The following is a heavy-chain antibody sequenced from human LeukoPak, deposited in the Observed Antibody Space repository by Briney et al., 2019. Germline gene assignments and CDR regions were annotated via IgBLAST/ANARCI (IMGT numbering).Heavy chain of an antibody. CDR1: GGSISSYY. D-gene: IGHD5-24*01. CDR3: AGGKGWLQSTFDY. V-gene: IGHV4-59*01. J-gene: IGHJ4*02. CDR2: IYYSGST. Sequence: PSETLSLTCTVSGGSISSYYWSWIRQPPGKGLEWIGYIYYSGSTNYHPSLKSRVTISVDTSKNQFSPKLSSVTAADTAVYYCAGGKGWLQSTFDYWGQGTLVTVSS.